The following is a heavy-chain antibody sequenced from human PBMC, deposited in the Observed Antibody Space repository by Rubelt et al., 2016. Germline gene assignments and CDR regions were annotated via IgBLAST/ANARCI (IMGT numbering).Heavy chain of an antibody. CDR1: GGSISSGGYY. V-gene: IGHV4-31*03. D-gene: IGHD3-22*01. J-gene: IGHJ4*02. CDR3: ARGQAPKRVFDRSGYDC. Sequence: QVQLQESGPGLVKPSQTLSLTCNISGGSISSGGYYWSWIRQHPGTGLEWIGYIYSTGTTSYNPSLKSRVTISIETSENHFHLQRNSVTLAYTAVYYCARGQAPKRVFDRSGYDCWGQGTLVTVSS. CDR2: IYSTGTT.